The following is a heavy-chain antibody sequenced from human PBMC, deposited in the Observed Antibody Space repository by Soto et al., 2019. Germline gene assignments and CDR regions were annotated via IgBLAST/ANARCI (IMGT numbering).Heavy chain of an antibody. D-gene: IGHD6-13*01. J-gene: IGHJ4*02. CDR2: IIPILGIA. CDR1: GGTFSSYT. CDR3: ARDTAAVTFSGY. V-gene: IGHV1-69*08. Sequence: QVQLVQSGAEVKKPGSSVKVSCKASGGTFSSYTISWVRQAPGQGLEWMGRIIPILGIANYAQKFQGRVTITADKSTTTAYMELSSLRSEDTAVYYCARDTAAVTFSGYWGQGTLVTVSS.